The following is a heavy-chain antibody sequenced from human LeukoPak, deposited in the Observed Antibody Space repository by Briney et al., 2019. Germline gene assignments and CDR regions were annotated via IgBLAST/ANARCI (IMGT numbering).Heavy chain of an antibody. CDR1: GFSFSSYR. Sequence: GGSLRLSCAASGFSFSSYRMNWVRQAPGKGLEWVSSVSNSGDYIHYADSVKGRFTMSRDNAKNSLYLQMNSLRAEDTAVYYCARPVVAATTPDTFDIWGQGTMVTVSS. CDR2: VSNSGDYI. CDR3: ARPVVAATTPDTFDI. V-gene: IGHV3-21*01. J-gene: IGHJ3*02. D-gene: IGHD2-15*01.